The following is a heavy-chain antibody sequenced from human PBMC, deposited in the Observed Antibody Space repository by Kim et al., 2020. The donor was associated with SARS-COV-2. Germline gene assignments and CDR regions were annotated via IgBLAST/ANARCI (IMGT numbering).Heavy chain of an antibody. Sequence: GGSLRLSCVASGFTFSTSPMGWVRQAPGEGLEWVSRINWDGTRTYYADSVKGRVTMSSDRSKSSVYLHMDSLRVEDTGVYYCAKGVTNRGFDYWGQGA. CDR3: AKGVTNRGFDY. CDR1: GFTFSTSP. J-gene: IGHJ4*02. V-gene: IGHV3-23*01. CDR2: INWDGTRT. D-gene: IGHD4-17*01.